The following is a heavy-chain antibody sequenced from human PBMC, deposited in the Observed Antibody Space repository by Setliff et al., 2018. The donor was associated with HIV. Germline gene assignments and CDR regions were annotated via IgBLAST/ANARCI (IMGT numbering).Heavy chain of an antibody. CDR3: GRTMTYYYLCMDV. V-gene: IGHV4-39*07. J-gene: IGHJ6*03. CDR1: GGSISSSSYF. Sequence: SETLSLTCTVSGGSISSSSYFWGWIRQPPGKGLEWIGIIYYSGSTYYNPSLRSRVTISVDKSKDQFSLKLSSVTAADTAVYYCGRTMTYYYLCMDVWGNGTTVTVS. CDR2: IYYSGST.